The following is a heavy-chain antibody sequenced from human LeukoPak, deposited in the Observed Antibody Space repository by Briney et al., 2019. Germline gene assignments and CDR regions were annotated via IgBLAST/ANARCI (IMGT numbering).Heavy chain of an antibody. Sequence: SETLSLTCNVSGGSINRSPHYWGWIRQPPGKGLEWIGTIYYSGSTCYNPSLKSRVTISVDTSKNHFSLKLSSVTAADTAVYYCARDIGPYSGSWYPNWFDPWGQGTLVTVSS. CDR3: ARDIGPYSGSWYPNWFDP. D-gene: IGHD6-13*01. CDR1: GGSINRSPHY. J-gene: IGHJ5*02. CDR2: IYYSGST. V-gene: IGHV4-39*07.